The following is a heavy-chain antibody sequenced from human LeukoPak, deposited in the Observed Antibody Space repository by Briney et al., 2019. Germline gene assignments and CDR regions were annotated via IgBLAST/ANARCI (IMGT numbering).Heavy chain of an antibody. CDR3: ARSAPGLDY. Sequence: GGSLRLSCTASGFSFSGYAMNWVRQAPGEGLEWISDISSSGTTIYYADSVKGRFTISRDNAKNSLYLQMNSLRAEDTAVYYCARSAPGLDYWGQGTLVTVSS. CDR2: ISSSGTTI. V-gene: IGHV3-48*03. CDR1: GFSFSGYA. J-gene: IGHJ4*02. D-gene: IGHD6-13*01.